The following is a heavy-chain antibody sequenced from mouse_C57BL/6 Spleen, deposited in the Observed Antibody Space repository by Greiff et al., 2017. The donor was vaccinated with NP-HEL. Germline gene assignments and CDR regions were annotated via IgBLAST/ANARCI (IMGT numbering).Heavy chain of an antibody. CDR3: ARYERIDFDV. J-gene: IGHJ1*03. Sequence: EVKLVESGGGLVQPGGSLRLSCAASGFTFTDYYLSWVRQPPGKALEWLGFIRYKANGYTTEYSASVKGRFTISRDNSQSSLYLQMNALRAEDSATYYCARYERIDFDVWGTGTTVTVSS. CDR1: GFTFTDYY. V-gene: IGHV7-3*01. CDR2: IRYKANGYTT.